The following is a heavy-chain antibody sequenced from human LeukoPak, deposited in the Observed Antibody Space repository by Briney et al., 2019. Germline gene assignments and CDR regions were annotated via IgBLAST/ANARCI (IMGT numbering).Heavy chain of an antibody. D-gene: IGHD2-8*01. CDR2: ISSSSSYI. V-gene: IGHV3-21*01. CDR3: ARVRYAGSANAFDI. CDR1: GSTFSSYS. Sequence: GGSLRLSCAASGSTFSSYSMNWVRQAPGKGLEWVSSISSSSSYIYYADSVKGRFTISRDNAKNSLYLQMNSLRAEDTAVYYCARVRYAGSANAFDIWGQGTMVTVSS. J-gene: IGHJ3*02.